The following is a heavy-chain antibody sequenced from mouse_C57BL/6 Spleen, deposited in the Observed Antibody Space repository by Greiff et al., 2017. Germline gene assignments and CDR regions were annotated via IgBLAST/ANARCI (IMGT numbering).Heavy chain of an antibody. CDR3: ARRGGSCGEAMDY. D-gene: IGHD1-1*02. CDR1: GFSLTSYG. Sequence: QVQLQESGPGLAQPSQSLSITCTVSGFSLTSYGVHWVRQSPGQGLEWLGVIWSGGSTDYNAAFISKLSISKDNSKSQVFFKMNSLQADDTAIYYCARRGGSCGEAMDYWGQGTSVTVSA. V-gene: IGHV2-2*01. CDR2: IWSGGST. J-gene: IGHJ4*01.